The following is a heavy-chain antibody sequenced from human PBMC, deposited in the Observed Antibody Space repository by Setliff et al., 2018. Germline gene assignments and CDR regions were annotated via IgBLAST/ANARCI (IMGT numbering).Heavy chain of an antibody. CDR3: ATARRGYHYGSGSLFDD. Sequence: PGGSLRLSCAASGFTFSSFWMSWVRQTPGKGLEWVANINQDGSGKYYVDSVKGRFTISRDNAKNSLYLQMSSLRTDDTALYYCATARRGYHYGSGSLFDDWGQGTLVTVSS. V-gene: IGHV3-7*03. D-gene: IGHD3-10*01. J-gene: IGHJ4*02. CDR1: GFTFSSFW. CDR2: INQDGSGK.